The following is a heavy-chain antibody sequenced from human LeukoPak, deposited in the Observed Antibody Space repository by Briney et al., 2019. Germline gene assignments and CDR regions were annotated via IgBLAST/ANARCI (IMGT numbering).Heavy chain of an antibody. CDR3: AKDGCSSTSCYGGVDY. V-gene: IGHV3-23*01. CDR2: ISGSGGST. CDR1: GFTFSNAW. D-gene: IGHD2-2*01. Sequence: GGSLRLSCAASGFTFSNAWMSWVRQAPGKGLEWVSAISGSGGSTYYADSVKGRFTISRDNSKNTLYLQMNSLRAEDSAVYYCAKDGCSSTSCYGGVDYWGQGTLVTVSS. J-gene: IGHJ4*02.